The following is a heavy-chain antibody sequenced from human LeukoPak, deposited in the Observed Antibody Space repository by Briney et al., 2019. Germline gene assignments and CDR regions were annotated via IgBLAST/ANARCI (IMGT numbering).Heavy chain of an antibody. CDR1: GFTFDDHT. CDR3: AKSDHRGDGFNYDY. Sequence: GGSLRLSCAASGFTFDDHTMHWVRQAPGKGLEWVSLISWDGGVTKYAGSVKGRFAISRDNTKKSLYLQMNSLRTEDTALYYCAKSDHRGDGFNYDYWGQGTLVTVSS. J-gene: IGHJ4*02. D-gene: IGHD5-24*01. V-gene: IGHV3-43*01. CDR2: ISWDGGVT.